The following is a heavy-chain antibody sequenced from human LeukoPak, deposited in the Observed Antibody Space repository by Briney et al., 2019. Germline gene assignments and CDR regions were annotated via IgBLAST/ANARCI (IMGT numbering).Heavy chain of an antibody. J-gene: IGHJ4*02. D-gene: IGHD2-21*01. CDR2: ISPYNGNT. V-gene: IGHV1-18*01. CDR1: GYTFTTYG. CDR3: ALGKGGAFDY. Sequence: ASVKVSCNASGYTFTTYGISWVRRAPGQGLEWMGWISPYNGNTNYAQKFQGRVTMTTDTSTSTAYMELRSLRSDDTAVYYCALGKGGAFDYWGQGTLVTVSS.